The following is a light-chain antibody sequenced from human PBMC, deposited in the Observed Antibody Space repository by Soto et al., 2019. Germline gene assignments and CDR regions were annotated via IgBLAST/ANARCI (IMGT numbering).Light chain of an antibody. CDR3: SSYTSISTLV. CDR1: SSDVGGYKH. V-gene: IGLV2-14*01. J-gene: IGLJ2*01. CDR2: EVN. Sequence: QSALTQPASVSGSPGQSITISCTGTSSDVGGYKHVSWYQQHPGKAPKVMIYEVNNRPSGVSNRFSGSKSGNTASLTISGLQAEDEADYYCSSYTSISTLVFGGGTQLTVL.